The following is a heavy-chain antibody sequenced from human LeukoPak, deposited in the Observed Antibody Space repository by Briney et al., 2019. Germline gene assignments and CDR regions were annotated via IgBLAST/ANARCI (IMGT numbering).Heavy chain of an antibody. D-gene: IGHD3-9*01. Sequence: GGSLRLSCAASGFTFSSYAMSWVRQAPGKGLEWVSAISGSGGSTYYADSVKGRFTIPRDNSKNTLYLQMNSLRAEDTAVYYCAKDLWPNYDILTGYYFPFDYWGQGTLVTVSS. CDR3: AKDLWPNYDILTGYYFPFDY. CDR2: ISGSGGST. CDR1: GFTFSSYA. J-gene: IGHJ4*02. V-gene: IGHV3-23*01.